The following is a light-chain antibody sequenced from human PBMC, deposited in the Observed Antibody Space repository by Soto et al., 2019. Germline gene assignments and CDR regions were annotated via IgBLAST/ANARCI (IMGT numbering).Light chain of an antibody. Sequence: QSALTQPRSVSGSPGQSVAISCTGTSSDVGGYNYVSWYQQHPGKAPKLIIYDVSDRPSGVPDRFSGSKSGNTASLTISGLQAEDEADYYCCSFAGSYTFVFGGGTKVTVL. CDR3: CSFAGSYTFV. CDR2: DVS. J-gene: IGLJ2*01. V-gene: IGLV2-11*01. CDR1: SSDVGGYNY.